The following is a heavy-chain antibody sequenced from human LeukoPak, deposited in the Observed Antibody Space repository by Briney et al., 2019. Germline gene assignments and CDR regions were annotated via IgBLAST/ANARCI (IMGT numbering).Heavy chain of an antibody. CDR2: IWYDGSNK. Sequence: PGRSLRLSCAASGFTFSSYGMQWVRQAPGKGLEWVAVIWYDGSNKYYADSVKGRFTISRDNSKNTLYLQMNSLRAEDTGVYYCAREIQDAFDIWGQGTMVTVSS. CDR3: AREIQDAFDI. V-gene: IGHV3-33*01. J-gene: IGHJ3*02. CDR1: GFTFSSYG.